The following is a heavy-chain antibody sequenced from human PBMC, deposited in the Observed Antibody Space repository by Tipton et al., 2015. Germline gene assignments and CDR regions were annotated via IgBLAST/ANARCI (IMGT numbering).Heavy chain of an antibody. J-gene: IGHJ4*02. CDR3: ARARGRHGGLFDS. CDR2: IYYSGST. V-gene: IGHV4-59*08. CDR1: GGSFSDYY. Sequence: TLSLTCTVSGGSFSDYYWSWIRQSPGEGLEWIGYIYYSGSTNYNPSLRSRVAMSMDTSKNQFSLKLTSLTASDTAVYYCARARGRHGGLFDSWGQGTLVRVSS. D-gene: IGHD4-23*01.